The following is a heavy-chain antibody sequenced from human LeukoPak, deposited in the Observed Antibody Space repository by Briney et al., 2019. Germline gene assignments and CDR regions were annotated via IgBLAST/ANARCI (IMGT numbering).Heavy chain of an antibody. CDR2: INPNSGGT. V-gene: IGHV1-2*02. Sequence: VASVKVSCKASGYTFTGYYMHWVRQAPGQGLEWMGWINPNSGGTNYAQKFQGRVTMTRDTSISTAYMELSRLRSDDTAVYYCAREVRLRYNWNDQGFDCWGQGTLVTVSS. D-gene: IGHD1-1*01. CDR3: AREVRLRYNWNDQGFDC. CDR1: GYTFTGYY. J-gene: IGHJ4*02.